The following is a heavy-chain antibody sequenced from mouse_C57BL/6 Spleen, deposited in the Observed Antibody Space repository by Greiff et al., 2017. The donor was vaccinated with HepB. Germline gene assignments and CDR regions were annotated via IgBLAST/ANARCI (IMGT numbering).Heavy chain of an antibody. J-gene: IGHJ4*01. CDR1: GYTFTSYW. D-gene: IGHD1-1*01. Sequence: VQLQQPGAELVMPGASVKLSCKASGYTFTSYWMHWVKQRPGQGLEWIGEIDPSDSYTNYNQKFKGKSTLTVDKSSSAAYMQLSSLTSEDSAVYYCARRGTTVVEGYAMDYWGQGTSVTVSS. CDR2: IDPSDSYT. CDR3: ARRGTTVVEGYAMDY. V-gene: IGHV1-69*01.